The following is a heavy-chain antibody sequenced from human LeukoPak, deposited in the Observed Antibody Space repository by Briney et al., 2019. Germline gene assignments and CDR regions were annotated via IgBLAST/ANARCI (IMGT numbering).Heavy chain of an antibody. V-gene: IGHV1-18*01. CDR3: GTYYDYVWGSPQALGGYFDY. CDR2: ISAYNGNT. D-gene: IGHD3-16*01. J-gene: IGHJ4*02. Sequence: ASVKVSCKASGYTFTSYGISWVRQAPGQGLEWMGWISAYNGNTNYAQKLQGRVTMTTDTSTSTAYMELRSLRSDDTAVYYCGTYYDYVWGSPQALGGYFDYWGQGTLVTVSS. CDR1: GYTFTSYG.